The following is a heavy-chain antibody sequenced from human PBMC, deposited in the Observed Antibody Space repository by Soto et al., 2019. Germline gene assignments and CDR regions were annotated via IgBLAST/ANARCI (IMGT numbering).Heavy chain of an antibody. J-gene: IGHJ4*02. CDR2: IWFDGSNK. V-gene: IGHV3-33*01. CDR3: ARDSGYCSRTSCYFYY. CDR1: GFTFSNYG. Sequence: GGSLRLSCAASGFTFSNYGMHWVRQAPGKGLEWVAVIWFDGSNKYYADSVKGRFTISRDNSKNTLYLQMNSLRAEDTAFYYCARDSGYCSRTSCYFYYWGQGSLVTVSS. D-gene: IGHD2-2*01.